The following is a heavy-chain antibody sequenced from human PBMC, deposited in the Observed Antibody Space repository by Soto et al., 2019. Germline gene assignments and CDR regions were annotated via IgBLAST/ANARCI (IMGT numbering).Heavy chain of an antibody. CDR2: IYYSGST. J-gene: IGHJ5*02. CDR3: ATYYYDSSGYSGFDP. V-gene: IGHV4-31*03. Sequence: SETLSLTCTVSGGSISSGGYYWSWIRQHPGKGLEWIGYIYYSGSTYYNPSLKSRVTISVDTSKNQFSLKLSSVTAADTAVYYCATYYYDSSGYSGFDPWGQGTLVTVSS. CDR1: GGSISSGGYY. D-gene: IGHD3-22*01.